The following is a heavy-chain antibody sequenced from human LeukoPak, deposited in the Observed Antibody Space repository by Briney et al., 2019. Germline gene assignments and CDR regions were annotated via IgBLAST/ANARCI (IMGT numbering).Heavy chain of an antibody. D-gene: IGHD3-16*01. CDR2: IYTSGST. Sequence: SETLSLTCTVSGGSISSGSYYWSWIRQPAGKGLEWIGRIYTSGSTNYNPSLKSRVTISVDKSKKQFSLKLSSVTAADTAVCYCAILGDRRAFDIWGQGTMVTVSS. CDR3: AILGDRRAFDI. V-gene: IGHV4-61*02. CDR1: GGSISSGSYY. J-gene: IGHJ3*02.